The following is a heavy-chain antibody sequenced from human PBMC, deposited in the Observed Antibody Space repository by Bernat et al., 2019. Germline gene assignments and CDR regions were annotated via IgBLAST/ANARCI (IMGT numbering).Heavy chain of an antibody. CDR3: ARDKRGIAVAGPHRANWFDP. CDR2: INAGNGNT. CDR1: GYTFTSYA. V-gene: IGHV1-3*01. Sequence: QVQLVQSGAEVKKPGASVKVSCKASGYTFTSYAMHWVRQAPGQRLEWMGWINAGNGNTKYSQKFQGRVTITRDTSASTAYMELSSLRPEDTAVYYCARDKRGIAVAGPHRANWFDPWGQGTLVTVSS. D-gene: IGHD6-19*01. J-gene: IGHJ5*02.